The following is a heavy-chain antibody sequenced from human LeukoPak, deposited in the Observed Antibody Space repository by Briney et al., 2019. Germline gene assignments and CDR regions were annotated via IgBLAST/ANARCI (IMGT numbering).Heavy chain of an antibody. CDR3: ARDKIMGATRFDY. J-gene: IGHJ4*02. Sequence: GGSLRLSCAASGFTFSSYAMSWVRQAPGKGLEWVSAISGSGGSTYYADSVKGRFTISRDNSKNTLYLQMNSLRVDDTAVYFCARDKIMGATRFDYWGQGALVTVSS. D-gene: IGHD1-26*01. CDR2: ISGSGGST. V-gene: IGHV3-23*01. CDR1: GFTFSSYA.